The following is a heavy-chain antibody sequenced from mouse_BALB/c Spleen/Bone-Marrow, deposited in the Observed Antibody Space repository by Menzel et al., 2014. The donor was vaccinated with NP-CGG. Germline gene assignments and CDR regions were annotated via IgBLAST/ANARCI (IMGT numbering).Heavy chain of an antibody. J-gene: IGHJ3*01. CDR1: GFTFSDYY. CDR3: ANWAY. CDR2: ISDGGSYT. D-gene: IGHD4-1*01. Sequence: EVKLVESGGGLVKPGGSLKLSCAASGFTFSDYYMYWVRQTPEKRLEWVATISDGGSYTYYPDSVKGRFTISRDNAKNNLYLQMSGLKSEDTAMYYCANWAYWGQGTLVTVSA. V-gene: IGHV5-4*02.